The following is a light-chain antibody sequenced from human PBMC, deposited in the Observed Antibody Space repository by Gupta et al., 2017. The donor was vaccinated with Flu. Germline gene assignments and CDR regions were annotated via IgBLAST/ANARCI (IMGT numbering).Light chain of an antibody. V-gene: IGKV3-20*01. CDR1: QSVSSSY. CDR2: GAS. Sequence: EIVLLHSPGTLPWSPGKRSILSCWASQSVSSSYLAWHQQKPGQAPMLIIYGASSRATGIPDMFSGSGSGTDFTLIISGLEPEDFAVYYCQQYGSSPRTFGQGTKVEIK. CDR3: QQYGSSPRT. J-gene: IGKJ1*01.